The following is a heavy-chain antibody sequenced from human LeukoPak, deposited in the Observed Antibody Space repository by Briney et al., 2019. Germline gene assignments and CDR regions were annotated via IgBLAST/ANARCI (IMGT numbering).Heavy chain of an antibody. CDR1: GGSTSSGDYY. J-gene: IGHJ4*02. D-gene: IGHD2-15*01. CDR3: ARSLIRYCSSGTCSSFDY. V-gene: IGHV4-30-4*01. CDR2: IYYSGST. Sequence: SQTLSLTCTVSGGSTSSGDYYWSWIRQPPGKGLEWIGYIYYSGSTYYNPSLKSRVTISVDTSKNQFSLSLSSVNAADTAVYYCARSLIRYCSSGTCSSFDYWGQGTLVTVSS.